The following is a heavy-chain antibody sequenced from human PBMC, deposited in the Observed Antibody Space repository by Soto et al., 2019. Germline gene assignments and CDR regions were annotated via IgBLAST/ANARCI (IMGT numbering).Heavy chain of an antibody. CDR2: MNASGTTI. V-gene: IGHV3-74*01. Sequence: EVQLVESGGGLVQPGGSLRLSCAASGFPFSGYWMHWVRQAPGKGLMWVSRMNASGTTINYADSVKGRFTISRDNAENTLYLQMNGLRAEDTAVYYCARDVENDGNYYIDARGKGTTVTVSS. D-gene: IGHD1-1*01. CDR1: GFPFSGYW. J-gene: IGHJ6*03. CDR3: ARDVENDGNYYIDA.